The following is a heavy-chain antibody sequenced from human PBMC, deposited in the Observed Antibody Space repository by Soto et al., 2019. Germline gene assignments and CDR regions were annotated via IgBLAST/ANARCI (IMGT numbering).Heavy chain of an antibody. V-gene: IGHV3-23*01. CDR3: AKEKISTSSCNCFDP. CDR2: ISGSGGST. CDR1: GFIFSSYA. D-gene: IGHD2-2*01. J-gene: IGHJ5*02. Sequence: ELQLLESGGGLVQPGGSLRLSCAASGFIFSSYAMSWVRQAPGKGLEWVSAISGSGGSTYYADSVKGRFTISRDNSKNTLYLQITSLTAEDTALYYCAKEKISTSSCNCFDPWGQGTLVTVSS.